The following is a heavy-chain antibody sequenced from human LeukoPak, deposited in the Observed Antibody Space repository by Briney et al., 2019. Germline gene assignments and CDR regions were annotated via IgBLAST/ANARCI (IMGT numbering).Heavy chain of an antibody. Sequence: GGSLRLSCAASGFTFSSYGMHWVRQAPGKGLEWVAVIWYDGSNKYYADSVKGRFTISRDNSKNTLYLQMNSLRAEDTAVYYCARAGGDSGYDLYYFDYWGQGTLVTVSS. CDR3: ARAGGDSGYDLYYFDY. V-gene: IGHV3-33*08. CDR1: GFTFSSYG. J-gene: IGHJ4*02. CDR2: IWYDGSNK. D-gene: IGHD5-12*01.